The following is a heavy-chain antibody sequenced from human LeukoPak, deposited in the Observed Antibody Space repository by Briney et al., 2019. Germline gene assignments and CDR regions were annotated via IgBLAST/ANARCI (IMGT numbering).Heavy chain of an antibody. D-gene: IGHD1-7*01. V-gene: IGHV3-74*01. CDR3: AKERYNWNYVYHMDV. CDR2: INSDGSST. J-gene: IGHJ6*03. Sequence: QPGGSLRLSCAASGFTFSSYWMHWVRRAPGKGLVWVSRINSDGSSTSYADSVKGRFTISRDNAKNTLYLQMNSLRAEDTAVYYCAKERYNWNYVYHMDVWGKGTTVTVSS. CDR1: GFTFSSYW.